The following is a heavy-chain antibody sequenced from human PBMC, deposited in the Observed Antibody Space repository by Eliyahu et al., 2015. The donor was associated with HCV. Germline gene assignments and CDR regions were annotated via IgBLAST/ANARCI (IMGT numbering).Heavy chain of an antibody. Sequence: QVQLQESGPGLVKPSQTLSLTCTVSGGSISSGSYYWSWIRQPAGKGLEWIGRIYTSGSTNYNPSLKSRVTISVDTSKNQFSLKLSSVTAADTAVYYCARVSYGSGSSGFDYWGQGTLVTVSS. D-gene: IGHD3-10*01. V-gene: IGHV4-61*02. CDR3: ARVSYGSGSSGFDY. CDR2: IYTSGST. J-gene: IGHJ4*02. CDR1: GGSISSGSYY.